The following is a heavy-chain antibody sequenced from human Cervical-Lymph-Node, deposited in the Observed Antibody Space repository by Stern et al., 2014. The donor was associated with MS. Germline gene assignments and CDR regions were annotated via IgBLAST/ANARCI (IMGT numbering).Heavy chain of an antibody. CDR2: ISSSGSAI. CDR3: ARVAGSTSWYSPPYFYNAMDV. CDR1: GFTLSDYY. V-gene: IGHV3-11*01. Sequence: VQLVESGGGLVKPGGSLRLSCAASGFTLSDYYMTWIRQAPGKGLQWVSYISSSGSAIYYADSVKGRFTISRDSAKNSLYLQVSSLRADDTAVYYCARVAGSTSWYSPPYFYNAMDVRGQGTTVTVSS. D-gene: IGHD6-13*01. J-gene: IGHJ6*02.